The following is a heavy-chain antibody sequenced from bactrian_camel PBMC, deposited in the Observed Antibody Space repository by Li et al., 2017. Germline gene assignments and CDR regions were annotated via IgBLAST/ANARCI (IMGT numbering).Heavy chain of an antibody. CDR2: IDSDGIT. CDR1: GYTYNRNC. Sequence: HVQLVESGGGSVQAGGSLRLSCAASGYTYNRNCMAWFRQAPGKEREGIGSIDSDGITTYADSLKARFTISRDNAKSTLYLQMNNLKSEDTAMYYCAAGVAGSGGYCHWDSGYWGQGTQVTVS. D-gene: IGHD2*01. CDR3: AAGVAGSGGYCHWDSGY. V-gene: IGHV3S53*01. J-gene: IGHJ6*01.